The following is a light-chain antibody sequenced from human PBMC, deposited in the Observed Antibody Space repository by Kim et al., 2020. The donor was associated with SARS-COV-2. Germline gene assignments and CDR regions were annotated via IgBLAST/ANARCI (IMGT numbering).Light chain of an antibody. CDR1: QDINNY. CDR2: AAS. Sequence: DIQMTQSPSSLSASVGDSITITCRASQDINNYLAWFQQKPGKAPTSLIYAASSLQSGVPSRFSGSGSGTDFALTITSLQPSDSATYYCQQYNRYPSTFGQGTRLEIK. CDR3: QQYNRYPST. J-gene: IGKJ5*01. V-gene: IGKV1-16*01.